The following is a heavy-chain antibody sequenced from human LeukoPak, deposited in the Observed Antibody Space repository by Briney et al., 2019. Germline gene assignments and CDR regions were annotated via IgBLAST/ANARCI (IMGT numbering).Heavy chain of an antibody. CDR2: ISYDGSNK. D-gene: IGHD1-26*01. V-gene: IGHV3-30*18. CDR3: AKDYGGSLD. Sequence: GRALRLSCAASGFTFSSYGMHWVRQAPSKGLEWVAVISYDGSNKYYADSVKGRFTISRDNSKNTLYLQMNSLRAEDTAVYYCAKDYGGSLDWGQGTLVTVSS. CDR1: GFTFSSYG. J-gene: IGHJ4*02.